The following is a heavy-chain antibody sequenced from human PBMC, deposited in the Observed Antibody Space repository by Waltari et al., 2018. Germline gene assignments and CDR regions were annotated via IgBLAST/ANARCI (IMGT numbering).Heavy chain of an antibody. V-gene: IGHV3-30*18. J-gene: IGHJ6*02. CDR1: GFTFSSYG. CDR2: ISYDGSNK. CDR3: AKSGGGYYGMDV. D-gene: IGHD2-15*01. Sequence: QVQLVESGGGVVQPGRSLRLSCAASGFTFSSYGMHWVRQAPGKGLEWVAVISYDGSNKYYADSVKGRFTISRDNSKNTLYLQMNSLRAEDTAVYYCAKSGGGYYGMDVWGQGTTVTVSS.